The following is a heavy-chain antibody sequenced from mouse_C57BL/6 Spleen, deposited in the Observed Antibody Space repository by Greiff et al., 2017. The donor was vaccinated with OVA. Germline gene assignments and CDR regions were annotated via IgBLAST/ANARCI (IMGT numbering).Heavy chain of an antibody. V-gene: IGHV1-75*01. CDR2: IFPGSGST. Sequence: VQLQQSGPELVKPGASVKLSCKASGYTFTDYYINWVKQRPGQGLEWIGWIFPGSGSTYYNEKFKGKATLTVDKSSSTAYMLLSSLTSEDSAVYVCARGNYYGSSYWFAYWGQGTLVTVSA. J-gene: IGHJ3*01. D-gene: IGHD1-1*01. CDR1: GYTFTDYY. CDR3: ARGNYYGSSYWFAY.